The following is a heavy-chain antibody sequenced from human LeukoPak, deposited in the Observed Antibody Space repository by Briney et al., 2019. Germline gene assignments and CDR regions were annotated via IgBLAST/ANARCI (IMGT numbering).Heavy chain of an antibody. D-gene: IGHD3-10*01. J-gene: IGHJ4*02. CDR3: AKDKRAGAYGSGSPHY. CDR2: ISGSGGST. V-gene: IGHV3-23*01. CDR1: GFTFSSYA. Sequence: GGSLTLSCAASGFTFSSYAMSWVRQAPGKGLEWVSAISGSGGSTYYADSVKGRFTISRDNSKNTLYLQMNSLRAEDTAVYYCAKDKRAGAYGSGSPHYWGQGTLVTVS.